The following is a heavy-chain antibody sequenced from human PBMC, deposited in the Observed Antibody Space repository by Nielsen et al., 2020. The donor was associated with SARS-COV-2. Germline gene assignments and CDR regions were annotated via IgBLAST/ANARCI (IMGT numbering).Heavy chain of an antibody. CDR2: IWYDGSNK. V-gene: IGHV3-33*08. CDR1: GFTFSSYG. CDR3: ARSYYDHYFDY. J-gene: IGHJ4*02. D-gene: IGHD3-22*01. Sequence: GESLKISCAASGFTFSSYGMHWVRQAPGKGLEWVAVIWYDGSNKYYADSVKGRFTISRDNSKNTLYLQMNSLRAEDTAVYYCARSYYDHYFDYWGQGTLVTVS.